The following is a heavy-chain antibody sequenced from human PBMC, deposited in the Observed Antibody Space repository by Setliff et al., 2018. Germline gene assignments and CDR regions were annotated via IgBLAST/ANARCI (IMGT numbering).Heavy chain of an antibody. V-gene: IGHV1-69*05. CDR2: TIHMFGSA. Sequence: GASVKVSCKASGGTFRSYGISWVRQAPGQGLEWMGGTIHMFGSANYAQKFQGRVTIITDEFTGTAYMELSSLRTEDTAVYYCARSSISCYYACNYNYMDVWGKGTTVTVSS. CDR1: GGTFRSYG. D-gene: IGHD2-2*01. J-gene: IGHJ6*03. CDR3: ARSSISCYYACNYNYMDV.